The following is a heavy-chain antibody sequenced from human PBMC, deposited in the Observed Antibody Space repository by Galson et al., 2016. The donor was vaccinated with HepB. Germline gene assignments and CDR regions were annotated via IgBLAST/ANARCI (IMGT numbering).Heavy chain of an antibody. CDR1: GINFNSHA. D-gene: IGHD2-2*01. Sequence: SLRLSCAASGINFNSHAMHWVRQAPGKGLEWVALISYDGSYKYYADSVKGRFIISRDNSKNTSYLQMNSLRADDTGVYFCASGLHYANFYYYHMDVWGHGTTVTVSS. CDR2: ISYDGSYK. CDR3: ASGLHYANFYYYHMDV. J-gene: IGHJ6*02. V-gene: IGHV3-30*04.